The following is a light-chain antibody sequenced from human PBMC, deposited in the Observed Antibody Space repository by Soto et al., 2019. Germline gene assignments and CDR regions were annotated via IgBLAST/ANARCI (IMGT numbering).Light chain of an antibody. Sequence: QSVLTQPPSVSEAPRQRVTISCSGSSSNIGNNAVNWYQQLPGKAPKLLIYYDDLLPSGVSDRLSGSKSGTSASLAISGLQSEDEADYYCEAWDDSLNEVVFGGGTKLTVL. V-gene: IGLV1-36*01. CDR1: SSNIGNNA. J-gene: IGLJ2*01. CDR3: EAWDDSLNEVV. CDR2: YDD.